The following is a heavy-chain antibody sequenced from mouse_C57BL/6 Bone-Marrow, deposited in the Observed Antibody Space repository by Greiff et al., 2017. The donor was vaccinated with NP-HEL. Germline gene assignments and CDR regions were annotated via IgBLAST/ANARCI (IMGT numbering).Heavy chain of an antibody. CDR1: GYTFTGYW. CDR3: AREDYYGSSPYWYFDV. Sequence: QVQLKESGAELMKPGASVKLSCKATGYTFTGYWIEWVKQRPGHGLEWIGEILPGSGSTNYNEKFKGKATFTADTSSNTAYMQLSSLTTEDSAIYYCAREDYYGSSPYWYFDVWGTGTTVTVSS. D-gene: IGHD1-1*01. V-gene: IGHV1-9*01. J-gene: IGHJ1*03. CDR2: ILPGSGST.